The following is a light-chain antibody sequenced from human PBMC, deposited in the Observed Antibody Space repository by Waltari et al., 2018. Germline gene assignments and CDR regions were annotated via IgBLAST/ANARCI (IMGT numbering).Light chain of an antibody. J-gene: IGKJ1*01. CDR3: QHYLRLPVT. Sequence: EIVLSQSSGTLPSSLGERATLSCRASQSVSRALAWYQQKPGQAPRLLIYGASTRATGIPDRFSGSGSGTDFSLTISRLEPDDFAVYYCQHYLRLPVTFGQGTTVEI. CDR2: GAS. V-gene: IGKV3-20*01. CDR1: QSVSRA.